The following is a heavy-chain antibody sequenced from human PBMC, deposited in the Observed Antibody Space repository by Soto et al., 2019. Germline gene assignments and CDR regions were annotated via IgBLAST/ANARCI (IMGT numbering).Heavy chain of an antibody. CDR2: IYSSGIT. V-gene: IGHV4-31*03. Sequence: QVQLQESGPGLVQPSQTLSLTCTVSGGSISSGGYYWSWIRQHPGKGLEWIGYIYSSGITYYNPSLKSRVTMSVDMSKYQFSLRLSSVTAADTAVYYCATKPNGLYYFDYWGQGTLVTVSS. D-gene: IGHD2-8*01. CDR3: ATKPNGLYYFDY. J-gene: IGHJ4*02. CDR1: GGSISSGGYY.